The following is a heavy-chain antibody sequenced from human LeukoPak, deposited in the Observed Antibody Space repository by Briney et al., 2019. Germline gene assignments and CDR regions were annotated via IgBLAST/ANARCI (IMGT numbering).Heavy chain of an antibody. CDR3: ARHRPATPYYFDY. CDR1: GGSISSSSYY. D-gene: IGHD2-2*01. Sequence: SETLSLICTVSGGSISSSSYYWGWIRQPPGKGLEWIGSIYYSGSTYYNPSLKSRVTISVDTSKNQFSLKLSSVTAADTAVYYCARHRPATPYYFDYWGQGTLVTVSS. V-gene: IGHV4-39*01. CDR2: IYYSGST. J-gene: IGHJ4*02.